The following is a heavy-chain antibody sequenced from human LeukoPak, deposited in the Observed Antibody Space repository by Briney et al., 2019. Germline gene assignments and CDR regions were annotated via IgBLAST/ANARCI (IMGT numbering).Heavy chain of an antibody. CDR1: GGTFSNYA. J-gene: IGHJ4*02. Sequence: GASVKVSCKASGGTFSNYAINWVRQAPGQGLEWMGGIIPIFGTANYAQKFQGRVTITADKSTSTAYMELSSLRSDDTAVYYCASHCSSTSCVDYWGQGTLVTVSS. D-gene: IGHD2-2*01. V-gene: IGHV1-69*06. CDR2: IIPIFGTA. CDR3: ASHCSSTSCVDY.